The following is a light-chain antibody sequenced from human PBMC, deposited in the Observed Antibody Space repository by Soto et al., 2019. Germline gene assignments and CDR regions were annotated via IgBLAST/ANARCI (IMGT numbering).Light chain of an antibody. CDR3: SSYTTSSTRV. V-gene: IGLV2-14*01. CDR2: EVS. Sequence: QSVLTQPASVSGSPGQSIAISCTGSSSDVGIYNYVSWYQQHPGKVPKLIIYEVSNRPSGVSNRFSDSKSGNTASLTISGLQAEDEADYYCSSYTTSSTRVFGTGTKVTVL. J-gene: IGLJ1*01. CDR1: SSDVGIYNY.